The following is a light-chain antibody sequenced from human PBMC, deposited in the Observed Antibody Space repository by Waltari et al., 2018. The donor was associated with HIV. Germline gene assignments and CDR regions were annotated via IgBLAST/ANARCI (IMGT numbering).Light chain of an antibody. Sequence: QSALTQPRSVSGSPGQSVTISCNGTASDIGYFDYVSWYQQYPGKAPKVIIYEVFQWPSGVPDRFTSSKSGITASLTISGLQDEDEADYYCCSYAGTYTYVFGSGTKVTVL. CDR3: CSYAGTYTYV. CDR2: EVF. J-gene: IGLJ1*01. V-gene: IGLV2-11*01. CDR1: ASDIGYFDY.